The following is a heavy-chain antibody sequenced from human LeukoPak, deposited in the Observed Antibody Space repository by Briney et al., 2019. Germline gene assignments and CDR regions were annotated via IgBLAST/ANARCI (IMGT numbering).Heavy chain of an antibody. J-gene: IGHJ4*02. D-gene: IGHD3-22*01. Sequence: GGSLRLSCAASGFTFDDYAMHWVRQAPGKGLEWVSGISWNSGSIGYADSVKGRFTISRDNAKNSLYLQMNSLRAEDTAVYYCARGSYYYDSSGVDYWGQGTLVTVSS. V-gene: IGHV3-9*01. CDR1: GFTFDDYA. CDR3: ARGSYYYDSSGVDY. CDR2: ISWNSGSI.